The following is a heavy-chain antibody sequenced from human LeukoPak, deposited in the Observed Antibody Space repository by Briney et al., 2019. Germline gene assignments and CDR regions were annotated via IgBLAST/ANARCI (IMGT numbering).Heavy chain of an antibody. CDR2: VSYDGGNK. CDR3: ANLVLLWFGESSVEGGNVDMDV. D-gene: IGHD3-10*01. Sequence: GGSLRLSCAASGFTFSRYDMHGVRLVPGKGREWLAGVSYDGGNKDYVDSVKGRFTISRDNCRKTVFLQMNSLRVVDTAVYYCANLVLLWFGESSVEGGNVDMDVWGRGNTVTVSS. CDR1: GFTFSRYD. J-gene: IGHJ6*03. V-gene: IGHV3-30*14.